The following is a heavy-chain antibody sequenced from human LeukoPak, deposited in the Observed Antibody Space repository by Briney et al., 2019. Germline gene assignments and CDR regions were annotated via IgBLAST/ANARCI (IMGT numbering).Heavy chain of an antibody. D-gene: IGHD3-10*01. CDR1: GFTFDDYA. CDR3: AKDRSSPMVRGVKVFDY. CDR2: ISWNSGSI. V-gene: IGHV3-9*01. J-gene: IGHJ4*02. Sequence: GRSLRLSCSASGFTFDDYAMHWVRQAPGKGLEWVSGISWNSGSIAYGDSVRGRFTISRDNAKNSLYLQMNSLRAEDTALYYCAKDRSSPMVRGVKVFDYWGQGTLVTVSS.